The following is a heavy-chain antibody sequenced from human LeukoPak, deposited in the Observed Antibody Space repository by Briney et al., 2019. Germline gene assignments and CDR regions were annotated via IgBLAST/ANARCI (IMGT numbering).Heavy chain of an antibody. CDR1: GGTFSSYA. D-gene: IGHD6-13*01. J-gene: IGHJ4*02. Sequence: ASVTVSCKASGGTFSSYAISWVRQAPGQGLEWMGWISAYNGNTNYAQKLQGRVTMTTDTSTSTAYMELRSLRSDDTAVYYCARPGIAAADLDYWGQGTLVTVSS. V-gene: IGHV1-18*01. CDR3: ARPGIAAADLDY. CDR2: ISAYNGNT.